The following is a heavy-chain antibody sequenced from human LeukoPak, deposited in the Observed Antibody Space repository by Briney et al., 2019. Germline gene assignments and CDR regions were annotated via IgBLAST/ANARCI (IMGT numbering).Heavy chain of an antibody. Sequence: GGSLRLSCAASGFTFSNAWMSWVRQAPGKGLEWVGRIKNKTDGGTTDAAPVKGRFTISRDDSKNTLYLQMNSLKTEDTAVYYCTTGSYYDSSGYRWGQGTLVTVSS. CDR3: TTGSYYDSSGYR. V-gene: IGHV3-15*01. CDR2: IKNKTDGGTT. J-gene: IGHJ4*02. D-gene: IGHD3-22*01. CDR1: GFTFSNAW.